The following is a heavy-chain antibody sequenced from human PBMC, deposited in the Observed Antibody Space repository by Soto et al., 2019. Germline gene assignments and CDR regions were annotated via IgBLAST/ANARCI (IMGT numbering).Heavy chain of an antibody. CDR1: GFTFTSST. CDR2: IVVGSGNT. CDR3: AAREYTCGGFDY. D-gene: IGHD5-18*01. Sequence: SVKVSCKASGFTFTSSTIQWVRQTRGQGLEWIGWIVVGSGNTKYAQRVEERVTMTRDTSTNTAYLELNSLRFEDTAMYYCAAREYTCGGFDYWGQ. V-gene: IGHV1-58*02. J-gene: IGHJ4*01.